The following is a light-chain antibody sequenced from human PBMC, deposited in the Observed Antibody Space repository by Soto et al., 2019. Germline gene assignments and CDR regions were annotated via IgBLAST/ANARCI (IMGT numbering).Light chain of an antibody. V-gene: IGKV1-5*03. CDR2: KAA. CDR1: QSISTW. Sequence: DIQMTQSPSTLSASVGDRVTITCRASQSISTWLAWYQQKPGKAPKLLLYKAATLEGGVPSRFSGSGSETEFNITISSLHPDDCATYYCQQYNTYPLTFGGGTTVEIK. J-gene: IGKJ4*01. CDR3: QQYNTYPLT.